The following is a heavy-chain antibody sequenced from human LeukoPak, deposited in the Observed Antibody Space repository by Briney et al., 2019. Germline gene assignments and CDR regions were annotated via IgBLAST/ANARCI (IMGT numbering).Heavy chain of an antibody. CDR1: GYTFADYY. V-gene: IGHV1-2*06. CDR3: ASGHYYDSSGLFGP. J-gene: IGHJ5*02. CDR2: INPNTGVT. Sequence: ASVKVSCKPSGYTFADYYIHWVRQAPGQGLEWMGRINPNTGVTNNAQKFRVRVTMTRDTSISTAYMDLSRLRSDDTAVYYCASGHYYDSSGLFGPWGQGTLVTVSS. D-gene: IGHD3-22*01.